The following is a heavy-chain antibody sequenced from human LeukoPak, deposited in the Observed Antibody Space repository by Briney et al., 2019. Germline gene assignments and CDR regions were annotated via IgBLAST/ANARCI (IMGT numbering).Heavy chain of an antibody. J-gene: IGHJ6*03. Sequence: PGGSLRLSCAASGLIFSSYGMHWVRQAPGEGLEWVAYIRHDESKTFYADSVKGRFTISRDNSKNTLYLQMHSLRAEDTALYYRAKPVIPSAYQGTYYMDVWGKGTTVTVPS. D-gene: IGHD3-16*01. CDR3: AKPVIPSAYQGTYYMDV. CDR2: IRHDESKT. V-gene: IGHV3-30*02. CDR1: GLIFSSYG.